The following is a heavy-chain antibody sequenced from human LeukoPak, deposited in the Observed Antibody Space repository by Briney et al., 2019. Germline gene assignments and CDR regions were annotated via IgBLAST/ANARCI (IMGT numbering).Heavy chain of an antibody. V-gene: IGHV4-59*12. J-gene: IGHJ4*02. CDR2: SYYSGST. Sequence: SETLSLTCTVSGGSITHYYWTWIRQPPGKTLEWIGYSYYSGSTKYNPSLKSRVSISVDTSKNQFSLKLRSVTAADTAVYYCASPMAWAHNRRDSDYWGLGTLVTVSS. CDR3: ASPMAWAHNRRDSDY. D-gene: IGHD5-24*01. CDR1: GGSITHYY.